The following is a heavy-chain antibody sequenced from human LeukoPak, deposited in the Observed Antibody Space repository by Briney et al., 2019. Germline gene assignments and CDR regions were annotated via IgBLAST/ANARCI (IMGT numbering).Heavy chain of an antibody. CDR2: IYYSGST. V-gene: IGHV4-59*01. CDR1: GGSISSYY. CDR3: AREGVSGYDWDY. Sequence: SETLSLTCTVSGGSISSYYWSWIRQPPGKGLEWIGYIYYSGSTNYNPSLKSRVTISVDTSKNQFSLKLSSVTAADTAVYYCAREGVSGYDWDYWGQGTLVTVST. J-gene: IGHJ4*02. D-gene: IGHD5-12*01.